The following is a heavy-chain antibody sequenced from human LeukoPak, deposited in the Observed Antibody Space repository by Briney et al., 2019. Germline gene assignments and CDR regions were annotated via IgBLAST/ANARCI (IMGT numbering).Heavy chain of an antibody. CDR3: ARSAEMITLGGVIVIPLVY. V-gene: IGHV4-59*11. Sequence: SETLSLTCVVSGGSLSTHHWSWVRQSPGRGLEWIGYISDSGSTNYNPSLKSRVTISVDTSKNQFSLKLSSVTAADTAVYYCARSAEMITLGGVIVIPLVYWGQGTLVTVSS. CDR1: GGSLSTHH. D-gene: IGHD3-16*02. J-gene: IGHJ4*02. CDR2: ISDSGST.